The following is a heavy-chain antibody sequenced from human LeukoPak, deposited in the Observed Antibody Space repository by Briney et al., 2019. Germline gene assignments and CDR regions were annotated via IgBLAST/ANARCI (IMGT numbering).Heavy chain of an antibody. V-gene: IGHV4-31*03. CDR2: IYYSGST. D-gene: IGHD1-26*01. CDR3: ARGFSYYAPNWFDP. J-gene: IGHJ5*02. Sequence: SETLSLTCTVSGGSISSGGYYWSWIRQHPGKGLEWIGYIYYSGSTYYNPSLKSRVTMSVDTSKNQFSLKLSSVTAADTAVYYCARGFSYYAPNWFDPWGQGTLVTVSS. CDR1: GGSISSGGYY.